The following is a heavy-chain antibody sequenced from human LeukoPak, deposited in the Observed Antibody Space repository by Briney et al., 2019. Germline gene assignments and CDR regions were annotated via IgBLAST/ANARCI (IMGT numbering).Heavy chain of an antibody. D-gene: IGHD5-18*01. J-gene: IGHJ3*02. CDR3: AKGRKPWLIEDAFDI. CDR1: GFTFSSYG. Sequence: GGSLRLSCAASGFTFSSYGMHWVRRAPGRGPEWVTVIWFDGNNKYYADSVKGRFTISRDNSKNMLYLEMNSLRADDTAVYYCAKGRKPWLIEDAFDIWGRGTMVTVSS. V-gene: IGHV3-33*06. CDR2: IWFDGNNK.